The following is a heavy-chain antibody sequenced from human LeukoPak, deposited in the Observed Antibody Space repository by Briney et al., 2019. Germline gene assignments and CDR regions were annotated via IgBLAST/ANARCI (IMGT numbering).Heavy chain of an antibody. D-gene: IGHD3-22*01. V-gene: IGHV4-4*07. CDR1: GGSISSYY. CDR2: IYTSGGT. Sequence: PSETLSLTCTVSGGSISSYYWSWIRQPAGKGLEWIGRIYTSGGTNYNPSLKSRVIISVDTSKNQFSLQLSSVTAADTAMYYCARAVDSSGYQHRGFDPWGQGTLVTVSS. J-gene: IGHJ5*02. CDR3: ARAVDSSGYQHRGFDP.